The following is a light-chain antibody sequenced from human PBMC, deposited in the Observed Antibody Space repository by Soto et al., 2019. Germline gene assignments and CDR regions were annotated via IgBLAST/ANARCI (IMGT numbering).Light chain of an antibody. CDR3: SSYINSSTLV. V-gene: IGLV2-14*01. CDR2: EDS. Sequence: QSVLTQPASVSGSPGQSITISCTGTSSDVGTYNFVSWYQQHPGKAPKLMIYEDSNRPSGVSNRFSGSKSGNTASLTISGLQAEDEADYYCSSYINSSTLVFGGGTKLTFL. CDR1: SSDVGTYNF. J-gene: IGLJ3*02.